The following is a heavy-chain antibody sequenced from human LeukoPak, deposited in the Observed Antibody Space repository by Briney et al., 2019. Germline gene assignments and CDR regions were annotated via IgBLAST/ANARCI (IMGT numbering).Heavy chain of an antibody. CDR3: AKGIYCSGGTCSNFDY. V-gene: IGHV3-23*01. CDR1: GFTLTSYP. Sequence: GGSLRLSCAASGFTLTSYPMSWVRQAPGRGLEWVSAIIPAGNTYYADSVRGRFTVSRDSSENMVFLQLNSLRADDTALYYCAKGIYCSGGTCSNFDYWGRGTLVTVSS. D-gene: IGHD2-15*01. CDR2: IIPAGNT. J-gene: IGHJ4*02.